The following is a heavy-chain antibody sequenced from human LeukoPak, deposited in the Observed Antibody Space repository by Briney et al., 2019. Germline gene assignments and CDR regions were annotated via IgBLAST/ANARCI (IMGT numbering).Heavy chain of an antibody. CDR1: GHSISTGYY. V-gene: IGHV4-38-2*02. D-gene: IGHD1-14*01. CDR2: IYHSGNT. CDR3: ARESTNQYYFDY. J-gene: IGHJ4*02. Sequence: PSETLSLTCTVSGHSISTGYYWGWIRQPPGKGLEWIGSIYHSGNTYYNPSLKTRVTISIDTSKNQFSLNLSSVTAADTAVYYCARESTNQYYFDYWGQGTLVTVSS.